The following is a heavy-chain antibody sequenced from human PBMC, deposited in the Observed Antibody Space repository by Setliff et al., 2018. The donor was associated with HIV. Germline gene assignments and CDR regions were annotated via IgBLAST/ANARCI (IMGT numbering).Heavy chain of an antibody. Sequence: GGSLRLSCRASGFTFGDYAMSWFRQAPGKGLEWLGFIRSETYGGTTEYAASVKGRFTISRDDSKNTLYLLMNSLKVEDTAVYYCTTLLSGVGTDVFDIWGQGTMVTVSS. D-gene: IGHD2-15*01. V-gene: IGHV3-49*03. J-gene: IGHJ3*02. CDR3: TTLLSGVGTDVFDI. CDR1: GFTFGDYA. CDR2: IRSETYGGTT.